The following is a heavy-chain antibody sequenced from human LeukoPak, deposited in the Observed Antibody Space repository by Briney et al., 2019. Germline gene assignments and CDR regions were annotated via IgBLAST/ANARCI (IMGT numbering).Heavy chain of an antibody. CDR2: IKQDGSEK. J-gene: IGHJ4*02. V-gene: IGHV3-7*01. CDR1: GFTFSSYW. Sequence: GGSLRLSCAASGFTFSSYWMSWVRQAPGKGQEWVANIKQDGSEKYYVDSVKGRFTISRDNAKNSVYLQMNSLRAEDTAVYYCARGGSGWYLDFDYWGQGTLVTVSS. CDR3: ARGGSGWYLDFDY. D-gene: IGHD6-19*01.